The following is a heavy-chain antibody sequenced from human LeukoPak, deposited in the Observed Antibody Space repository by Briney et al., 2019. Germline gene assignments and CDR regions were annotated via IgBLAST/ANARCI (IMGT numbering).Heavy chain of an antibody. CDR2: IIPIFGTA. CDR3: AREGDYGDYYYMDV. Sequence: GSSVKVSCKASGGTFSSYAISWVRQAPGQGLEWMGGIIPIFGTANYAQKFQGRVTITADESTSTAYMELSGLRSEDTAVYYCAREGDYGDYYYMDVWGKGTTVTVSS. J-gene: IGHJ6*03. D-gene: IGHD4-17*01. CDR1: GGTFSSYA. V-gene: IGHV1-69*01.